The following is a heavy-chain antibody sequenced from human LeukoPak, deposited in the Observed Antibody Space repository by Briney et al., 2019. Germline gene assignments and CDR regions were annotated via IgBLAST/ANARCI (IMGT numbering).Heavy chain of an antibody. J-gene: IGHJ4*02. V-gene: IGHV4-61*08. CDR3: ARGRGIFGVVI. D-gene: IGHD3-3*01. CDR2: IYYSGST. Sequence: SETLSLTCTVSGGSISSGGYYWSWIRQPPGKGLKWIGYIYYSGSTNYNPSLKSRVTISVDTSKNQFSLKLSSVTAADTAVYYCARGRGIFGVVIWGQGTLVTVSS. CDR1: GGSISSGGYY.